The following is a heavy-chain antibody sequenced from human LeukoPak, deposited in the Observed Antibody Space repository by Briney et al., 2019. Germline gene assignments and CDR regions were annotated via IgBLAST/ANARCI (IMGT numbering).Heavy chain of an antibody. J-gene: IGHJ4*02. V-gene: IGHV1-2*02. CDR2: INPNSGGT. CDR1: GYTFTGYY. D-gene: IGHD1-14*01. CDR3: ARYNWNHGLSRNFDY. Sequence: ASVKVSCKASGYTFTGYYMHWVRQAPGQGLEWMGWINPNSGGTNYAQKFQGRVTMTRDTSISTAYMELSRLRSDDTAVYYCARYNWNHGLSRNFDYWGQGTLVTVSS.